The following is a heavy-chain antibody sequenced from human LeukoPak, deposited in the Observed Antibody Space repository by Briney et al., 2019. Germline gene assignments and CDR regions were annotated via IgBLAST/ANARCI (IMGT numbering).Heavy chain of an antibody. CDR1: GFTFSSYS. J-gene: IGHJ4*02. V-gene: IGHV3-66*04. Sequence: GGSLRLSCAASGFTFSSYSMNWVRQAPGKGLEWVSVIYSGGSRYYADSVKGRFTISRDNSKNTLYLQMNSLRAEDTAVYYCAGLPAYYYDTSGFYFDYWGQGTLVTVSS. CDR2: IYSGGSR. CDR3: AGLPAYYYDTSGFYFDY. D-gene: IGHD3-22*01.